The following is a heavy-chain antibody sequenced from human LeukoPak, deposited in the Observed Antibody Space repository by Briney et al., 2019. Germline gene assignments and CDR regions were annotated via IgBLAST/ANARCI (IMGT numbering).Heavy chain of an antibody. CDR3: ARIGYCSSNSCRDAFDI. D-gene: IGHD2-2*01. CDR2: IKQDGSEK. J-gene: IGHJ3*02. V-gene: IGHV3-7*01. Sequence: GGSLRLSCAAPGFTFSSYWMSWVRQAPGKGLGWVANIKQDGSEKYYVDSVKGRFTISRDNAKNSLYLQMNSLRAEDTAVYYCARIGYCSSNSCRDAFDIWGQGTMVTVSS. CDR1: GFTFSSYW.